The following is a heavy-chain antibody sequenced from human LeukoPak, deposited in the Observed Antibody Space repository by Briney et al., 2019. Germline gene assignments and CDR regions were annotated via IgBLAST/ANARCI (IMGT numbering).Heavy chain of an antibody. CDR2: INPNTGGT. J-gene: IGHJ4*02. V-gene: IGHV1-2*02. CDR3: ARGYYDILTGYYTGYFDY. D-gene: IGHD3-9*01. Sequence: ASVKVSCKASGYTLIELSMHWVRQAPGQGLEWMGWINPNTGGTNYAQKFQGRVTMTRDTSISTAYMELSRLRSDDTAVYYCARGYYDILTGYYTGYFDYWGQGTPVTVSS. CDR1: GYTLIELS.